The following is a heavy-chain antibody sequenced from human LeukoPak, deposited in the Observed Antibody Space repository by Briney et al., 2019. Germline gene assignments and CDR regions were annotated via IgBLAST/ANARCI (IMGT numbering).Heavy chain of an antibody. V-gene: IGHV3-7*01. CDR3: ARDVVVVGYAFDI. CDR2: IKQDGSEK. CDR1: GFTFSSYW. D-gene: IGHD2-21*01. Sequence: GGSLRLSCAASGFTFSSYWMCWVRQAPGKGLEWVANIKQDGSEKYYVDSVKGRFTISRDNAKNSLYLQMNSLRAEDTAVYYCARDVVVVGYAFDIWGQGTMVTVSS. J-gene: IGHJ3*02.